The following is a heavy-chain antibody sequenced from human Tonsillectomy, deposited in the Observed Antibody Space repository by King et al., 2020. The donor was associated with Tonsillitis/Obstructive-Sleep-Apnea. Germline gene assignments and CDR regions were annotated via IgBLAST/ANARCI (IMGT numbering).Heavy chain of an antibody. CDR1: GFTFSHYS. Sequence: VQLVESGGGVIQPWRSLRLSCAASGFTFSHYSMHWVRQAPGRGLEWVAIISYDGTNKYYADSVKGRFTISRDNSKNTLYLQMNSLRAEDSAVYYCAREGPSIFGVVTDYFFDYWGQGTLVTGSS. V-gene: IGHV3-30*04. CDR2: ISYDGTNK. J-gene: IGHJ4*02. D-gene: IGHD3-3*01. CDR3: AREGPSIFGVVTDYFFDY.